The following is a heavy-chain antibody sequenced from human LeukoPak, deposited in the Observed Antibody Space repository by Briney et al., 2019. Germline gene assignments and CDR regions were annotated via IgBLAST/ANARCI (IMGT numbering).Heavy chain of an antibody. CDR3: ARRGRVEEGRYFDWSYTQGWFDP. D-gene: IGHD3-9*01. J-gene: IGHJ5*02. V-gene: IGHV4-38-2*02. CDR2: IYHSGST. Sequence: SETLSLTCTVSAYSISSGYYWGWIRQPPGKGLEWIGSIYHSGSTYYNPSLKSRVTISVDTSKNQFSLRLSSVTAADTAVYYCARRGRVEEGRYFDWSYTQGWFDPWGQGTLVTVSS. CDR1: AYSISSGYY.